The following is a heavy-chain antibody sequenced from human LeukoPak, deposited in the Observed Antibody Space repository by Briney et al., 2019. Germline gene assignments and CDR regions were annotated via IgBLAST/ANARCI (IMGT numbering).Heavy chain of an antibody. CDR1: GYSFTSYW. Sequence: GESLKISCKGSGYSFTSYWIGWVRQMPGKGLEWMGIIYPGDSDTRYSPSFQGQDTISADKSISTAYLQWSSLKASDTAMYYCARQVASSWYGXYFDXXGQGTLVTV. CDR3: ARQVASSWYGXYFDX. V-gene: IGHV5-51*01. D-gene: IGHD6-13*01. J-gene: IGHJ4*02. CDR2: IYPGDSDT.